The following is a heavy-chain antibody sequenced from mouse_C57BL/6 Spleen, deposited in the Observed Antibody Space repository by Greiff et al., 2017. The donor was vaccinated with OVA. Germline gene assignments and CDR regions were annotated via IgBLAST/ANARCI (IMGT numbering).Heavy chain of an antibody. D-gene: IGHD6-5*01. CDR1: GYTFTDYY. V-gene: IGHV1-26*01. J-gene: IGHJ2*01. Sequence: EVQLQQSGPELVKPGASVKISCKASGYTFTDYYMNWVKQSHGKSLEWIGDINPNNGGTRYNQKFKGKATLTVDKSSSTAYMELRSLTSEDSAVYYCAAMPDYWGQGTTLTVSS. CDR3: AAMPDY. CDR2: INPNNGGT.